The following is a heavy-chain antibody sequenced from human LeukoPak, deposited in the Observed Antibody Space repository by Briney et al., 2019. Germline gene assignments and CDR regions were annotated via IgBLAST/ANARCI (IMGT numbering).Heavy chain of an antibody. CDR1: GYTFTGYY. J-gene: IGHJ4*02. Sequence: ASVKVSCKASGYTFTGYYMNWVRQAPGQGLEWMGWINPNSGGTNYAQKFQGRVTMTRYTSISTAYMELSRLRSDDTAVYYCAKGGGLLWFGELLDPTYWGQGTLVTVSS. V-gene: IGHV1-2*02. CDR2: INPNSGGT. D-gene: IGHD3-10*01. CDR3: AKGGGLLWFGELLDPTY.